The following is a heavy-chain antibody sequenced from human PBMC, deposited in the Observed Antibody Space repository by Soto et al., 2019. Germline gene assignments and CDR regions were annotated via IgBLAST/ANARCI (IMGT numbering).Heavy chain of an antibody. J-gene: IGHJ4*02. V-gene: IGHV4-30-4*01. CDR2: IYYSGST. CDR3: ARGPTHQTYKDNRSAHQFDY. Sequence: SETLSLTCTVSCGSISSGDYFWSWIRQPPGKGLEWIGYIYYSGSTYYDPSLKSRVTISVDTSKNQFSLKLSSVTAADTALYYCARGPTHQTYKDNRSAHQFDYWGQGTLVTVSS. D-gene: IGHD2-15*01. CDR1: CGSISSGDYF.